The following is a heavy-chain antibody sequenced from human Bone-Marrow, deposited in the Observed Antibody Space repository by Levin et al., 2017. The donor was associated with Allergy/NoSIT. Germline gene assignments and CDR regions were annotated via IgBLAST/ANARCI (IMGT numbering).Heavy chain of an antibody. V-gene: IGHV1-24*01. Sequence: RASVKVSCKVSGYTLTELSMHWVRQAPGKGLEWMGGFDPEDGETIYAQKFQGRVTMTEDTSTDTAYMELSSLRSEDTAVYYCATEAPNCSGGSCYSGWFDPWGQGTLVTVSS. CDR1: GYTLTELS. D-gene: IGHD2-15*01. J-gene: IGHJ5*02. CDR3: ATEAPNCSGGSCYSGWFDP. CDR2: FDPEDGET.